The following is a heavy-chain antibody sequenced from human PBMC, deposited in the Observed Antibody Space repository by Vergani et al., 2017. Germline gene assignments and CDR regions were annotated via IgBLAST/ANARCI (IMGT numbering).Heavy chain of an antibody. D-gene: IGHD5-18*01. Sequence: QVQLVESGGGVVQPGRSLRLSCAASGFTFSSYGMHWVRQAPGKGLEWVAVISYDGSNKYYADSVKGRFTISRDNSKNTLYLQMNSLRAEDTAVYYCARGNVDTAMVTLPFDYWGQGTLVTVSS. CDR3: ARGNVDTAMVTLPFDY. CDR1: GFTFSSYG. V-gene: IGHV3-30*03. J-gene: IGHJ4*02. CDR2: ISYDGSNK.